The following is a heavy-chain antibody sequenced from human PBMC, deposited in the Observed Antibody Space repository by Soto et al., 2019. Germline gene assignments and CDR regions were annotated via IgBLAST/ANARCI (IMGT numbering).Heavy chain of an antibody. Sequence: QVQLVQSGAEVKKPGASVKVSCKASGYTFTGYYMHWVRQAPGQGLEWMGWINPNSGGTNYAQKFQCWVTRTRFTSISTNDMELSRLRSNGTPVYYCARGPGILMDVWGQGTTVTVSS. D-gene: IGHD6-13*01. V-gene: IGHV1-2*04. CDR3: ARGPGILMDV. CDR1: GYTFTGYY. CDR2: INPNSGGT. J-gene: IGHJ6*02.